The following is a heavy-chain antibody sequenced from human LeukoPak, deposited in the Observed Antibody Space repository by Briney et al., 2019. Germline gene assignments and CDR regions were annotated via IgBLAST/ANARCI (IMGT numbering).Heavy chain of an antibody. J-gene: IGHJ4*02. CDR2: IIPIFGTA. CDR1: GGTFSSYA. Sequence: ASVKVSCKASGGTFSSYAISWVRQAPGQGLEWMGGIIPIFGTANYAHKFQGRVTMTTDTSTSTAYMELRSLRSDDTAVYYCARVENQLLWFGEFYSDYWGQGTLVTVSS. V-gene: IGHV1-69*05. CDR3: ARVENQLLWFGEFYSDY. D-gene: IGHD3-10*01.